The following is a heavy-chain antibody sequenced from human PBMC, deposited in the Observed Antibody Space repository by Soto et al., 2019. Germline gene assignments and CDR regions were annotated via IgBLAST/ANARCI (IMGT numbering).Heavy chain of an antibody. Sequence: SETLSLTCAVSGCSISSGGYSWSWIRQPPGKGLEWIGYIYHSGSTYYNPSLKSRVTISVDRSKNQFSLKLSSVTAADTAVYYCARTAWYYYDSSGYYPAYFDYWGQGTLVTVSS. CDR3: ARTAWYYYDSSGYYPAYFDY. D-gene: IGHD3-22*01. J-gene: IGHJ4*02. V-gene: IGHV4-30-2*01. CDR2: IYHSGST. CDR1: GCSISSGGYS.